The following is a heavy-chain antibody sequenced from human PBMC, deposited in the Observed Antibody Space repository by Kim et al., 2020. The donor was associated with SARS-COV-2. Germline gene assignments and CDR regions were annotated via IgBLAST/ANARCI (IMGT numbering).Heavy chain of an antibody. CDR2: INPNSGGT. D-gene: IGHD6-19*01. CDR1: GYTFTGYY. J-gene: IGHJ3*02. Sequence: ASVKVSCKASGYTFTGYYMHWVRQAPGQGLEWMGRINPNSGGTNYAQKFQGRVTMTRDTSISTAYMELSRLRSDDTAVYYCASHGTGYSSGWYTDSDAFDIWGQGTMVTVSS. CDR3: ASHGTGYSSGWYTDSDAFDI. V-gene: IGHV1-2*06.